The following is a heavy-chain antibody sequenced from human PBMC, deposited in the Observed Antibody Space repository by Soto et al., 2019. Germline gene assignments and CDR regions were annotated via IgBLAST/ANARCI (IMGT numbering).Heavy chain of an antibody. CDR3: VRGGKYFEWLLYDGYLFDP. Sequence: PGGSLRLSCAASGFTFSNYAMIWIRQVPGKGLEWVSGLYGSGRGIHYADSVKGRFTISRDNSAYSVYLQMNNLRVEATAVYYFVRGGKYFEWLLYDGYLFDPWAGGTLGAVYS. V-gene: IGHV3-23*01. CDR2: LYGSGRGI. J-gene: IGHJ5*02. CDR1: GFTFSNYA. D-gene: IGHD3-9*01.